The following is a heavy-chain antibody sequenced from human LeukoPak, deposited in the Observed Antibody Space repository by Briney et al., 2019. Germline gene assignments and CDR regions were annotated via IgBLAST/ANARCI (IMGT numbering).Heavy chain of an antibody. CDR1: GGSISSYY. Sequence: SETLSLTCTVSGGSISSYYWSWIRQPPGKGLEWIGYIYYSGSTNYNPSLKSRVTISVDTSKNQFSLKLSSVTAADTAVYYCARGWNYGDYYFDYWGQGTLVTVSS. J-gene: IGHJ4*02. D-gene: IGHD4-17*01. CDR2: IYYSGST. CDR3: ARGWNYGDYYFDY. V-gene: IGHV4-59*01.